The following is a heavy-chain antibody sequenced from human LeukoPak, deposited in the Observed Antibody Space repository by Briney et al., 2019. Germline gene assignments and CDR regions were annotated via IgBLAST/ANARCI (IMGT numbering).Heavy chain of an antibody. Sequence: ASVKVSCKASGYTFTSYGISWVRQAPGQGLEWMGWIGAYNGNTNYAQKLQGRVTMTTDTSTSTAYMELRSLRSDDTAVYYCARDPPAAWSICSSTSCPPDGMDVWGQGTTVTVSS. D-gene: IGHD2-2*01. CDR1: GYTFTSYG. J-gene: IGHJ6*02. CDR3: ARDPPAAWSICSSTSCPPDGMDV. CDR2: IGAYNGNT. V-gene: IGHV1-18*01.